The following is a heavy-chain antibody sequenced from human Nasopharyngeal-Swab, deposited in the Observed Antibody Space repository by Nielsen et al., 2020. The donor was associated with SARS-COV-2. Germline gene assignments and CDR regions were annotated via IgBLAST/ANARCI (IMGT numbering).Heavy chain of an antibody. CDR1: GFTFGSYT. CDR3: TKQRGDDYGDLYYFDY. CDR2: ISGSGDGT. Sequence: GGSLRLSCEASGFTFGSYTMSWVRQAPGKGLEWVSAISGSGDGTYYADSVKGRFTISRDNSKNTLSLQMNSLRGEDTAIYHCTKQRGDDYGDLYYFDYWGQGTLVTVSS. V-gene: IGHV3-23*01. J-gene: IGHJ4*02. D-gene: IGHD4-17*01.